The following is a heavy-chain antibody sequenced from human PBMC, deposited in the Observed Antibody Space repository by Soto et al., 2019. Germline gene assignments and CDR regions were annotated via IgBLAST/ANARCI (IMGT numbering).Heavy chain of an antibody. J-gene: IGHJ5*02. CDR3: ARERVPAAMRNNWFDP. CDR1: GYTFTSYA. D-gene: IGHD2-2*01. V-gene: IGHV1-3*01. Sequence: GASVKVSCKASGYTFTSYAMHWVRQAPGQRLEWMGWVNAGNGNTKYSQKFQGRATITRDTSASTAYMELSSLRSEDTAVYYCARERVPAAMRNNWFDPWGQGTLVTVSA. CDR2: VNAGNGNT.